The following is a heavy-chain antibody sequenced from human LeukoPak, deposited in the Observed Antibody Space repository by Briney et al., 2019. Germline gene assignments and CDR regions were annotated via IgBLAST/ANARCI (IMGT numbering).Heavy chain of an antibody. V-gene: IGHV1-46*01. CDR1: GYTFTSFH. CDR2: LNPGDGYT. D-gene: IGHD3-16*01. Sequence: ASVKVSCKASGYTFTSFHMHWVRRAPGQGLEWMGILNPGDGYTNYAQKFQGRVTVTRDTSTSTVYMELRSLRSEDTAVYYCAKDRGGSYTFYIWGQGTMVTVSS. CDR3: AKDRGGSYTFYI. J-gene: IGHJ3*02.